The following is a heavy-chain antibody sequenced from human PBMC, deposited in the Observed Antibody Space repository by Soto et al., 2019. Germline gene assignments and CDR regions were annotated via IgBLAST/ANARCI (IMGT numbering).Heavy chain of an antibody. CDR1: GFTFDDYA. J-gene: IGHJ4*02. D-gene: IGHD5-12*01. CDR3: AKDVVGDGYNLLDY. V-gene: IGHV3-9*01. Sequence: SLRLSCAASGFTFDDYAMHWVRQAPGKGLEWVSGISWNSGSIGYADSVKGRFTISRDNAKNSLYLQMSSLRAEDTALYYCAKDVVGDGYNLLDYWGQGTLVTVSS. CDR2: ISWNSGSI.